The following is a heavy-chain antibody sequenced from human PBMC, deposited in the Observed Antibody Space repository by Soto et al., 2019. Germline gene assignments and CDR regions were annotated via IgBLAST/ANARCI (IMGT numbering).Heavy chain of an antibody. CDR1: GGSISSSSYY. D-gene: IGHD1-26*01. Sequence: PSETLSLSCTVSGGSISSSSYYWGWIRQPPGKGLEWIGSIYYSGSTYYNPSLKSRVTISVDTSKNQFSLKLSSVTAADTAVYYCARHSGSSGYYGMDVWGQGTTVTVS. J-gene: IGHJ6*02. CDR2: IYYSGST. V-gene: IGHV4-39*01. CDR3: ARHSGSSGYYGMDV.